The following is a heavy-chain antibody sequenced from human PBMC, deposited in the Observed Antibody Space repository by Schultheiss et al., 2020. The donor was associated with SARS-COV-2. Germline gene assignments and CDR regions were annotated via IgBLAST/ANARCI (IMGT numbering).Heavy chain of an antibody. CDR2: IYPGDSDT. Sequence: GGSLRLSCKASGYSFTTYWIGWVRHMPGKGLEWMGIIYPGDSDTRYSPSFQGQVTMSADKSIDTAYLQWNSLKASDTAIYYCARGITISYFDYWGQGTLVTVSS. CDR1: GYSFTTYW. J-gene: IGHJ4*02. V-gene: IGHV5-51*01. D-gene: IGHD3-9*01. CDR3: ARGITISYFDY.